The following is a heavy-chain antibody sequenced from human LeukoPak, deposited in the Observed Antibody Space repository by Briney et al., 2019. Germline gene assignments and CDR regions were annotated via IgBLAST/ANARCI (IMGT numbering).Heavy chain of an antibody. J-gene: IGHJ1*01. V-gene: IGHV4-39*07. CDR2: IYYSGST. CDR3: ATQIAVAGPEGYFQH. CDR1: GGSISSSSYY. Sequence: PSETLSLTCTVSGGSISSSSYYWDWIRQPPGKGLEWIGSIYYSGSTYYNPSLKSRVTISVDRSKNQFSLKLSSVTAADTAVYYCATQIAVAGPEGYFQHWGQGTLVTVSS. D-gene: IGHD6-19*01.